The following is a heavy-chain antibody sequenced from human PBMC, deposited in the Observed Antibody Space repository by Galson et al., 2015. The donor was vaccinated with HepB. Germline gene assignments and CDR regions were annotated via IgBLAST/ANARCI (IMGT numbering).Heavy chain of an antibody. Sequence: SLRLSCAASGFTFSSYSMNWVRQAPGKGLEWVSSISSSSSYIYYADSVKGRFTISRDNAKNSLYLQMNSLRAEDTAVYYCASPGVVVPAAMGSDAFDIWGQGTMVTVSS. CDR1: GFTFSSYS. CDR3: ASPGVVVPAAMGSDAFDI. J-gene: IGHJ3*02. D-gene: IGHD2-2*01. V-gene: IGHV3-21*01. CDR2: ISSSSSYI.